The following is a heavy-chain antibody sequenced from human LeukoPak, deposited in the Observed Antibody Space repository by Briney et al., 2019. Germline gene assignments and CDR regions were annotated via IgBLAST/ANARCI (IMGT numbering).Heavy chain of an antibody. D-gene: IGHD2-15*01. J-gene: IGHJ5*02. CDR1: GYTFTSYD. V-gene: IGHV1-8*01. CDR3: ARAPLGYCSGGSCYDWGFDP. CDR2: MNPNSGNT. Sequence: AAVKVSCKASGYTFTSYDINWVRQATGQGLDWMGWMNPNSGNTGNAQKFQGRVTMTRNTSISTAYMELSSLRSEDPAVYYCARAPLGYCSGGSCYDWGFDPWGQGTLVTVSS.